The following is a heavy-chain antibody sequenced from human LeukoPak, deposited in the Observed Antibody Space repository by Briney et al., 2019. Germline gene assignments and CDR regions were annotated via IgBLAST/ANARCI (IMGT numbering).Heavy chain of an antibody. Sequence: GGSLRLSCAASGFRFTNYGMHWVRQAPGKGLEWVAFIRCDGSDERYGDPVKGRFSISRDNSKNTLYLQMNSLRAEDTAVYYCAKDAVRFLEWYYFDYWGQGTLVTVSS. V-gene: IGHV3-30*02. CDR2: IRCDGSDE. CDR3: AKDAVRFLEWYYFDY. D-gene: IGHD3-3*01. CDR1: GFRFTNYG. J-gene: IGHJ4*02.